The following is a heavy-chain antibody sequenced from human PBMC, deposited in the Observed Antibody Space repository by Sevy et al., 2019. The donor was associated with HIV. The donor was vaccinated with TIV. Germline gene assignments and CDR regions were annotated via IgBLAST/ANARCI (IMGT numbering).Heavy chain of an antibody. V-gene: IGHV3-7*01. D-gene: IGHD5-18*01. J-gene: IGHJ4*02. Sequence: GGSLRLSCAASGFTFSVYWMTWVRQAPGKGLEWVATMKEDGSDKDYVDSVKGRFTISRDNAKNSLYLQMNSLRAEDTAVYYCVREGVGGYSYSLDQGGLGTLVTVSS. CDR3: VREGVGGYSYSLDQ. CDR2: MKEDGSDK. CDR1: GFTFSVYW.